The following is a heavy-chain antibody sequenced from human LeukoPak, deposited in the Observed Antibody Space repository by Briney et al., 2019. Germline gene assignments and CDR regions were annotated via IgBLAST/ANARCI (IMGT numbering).Heavy chain of an antibody. Sequence: PGGSLRLSCAASGFTFNSYAMNWVRQAPGKGLEWVSSIDESGDKTHYADSVKGRFTISRDNSQNTLYLQMNSLRAEDMALYYCAKGYYDFWSGYSAFDYWGQGTLVTVSS. CDR3: AKGYYDFWSGYSAFDY. CDR2: IDESGDKT. V-gene: IGHV3-23*01. J-gene: IGHJ4*02. CDR1: GFTFNSYA. D-gene: IGHD3-3*01.